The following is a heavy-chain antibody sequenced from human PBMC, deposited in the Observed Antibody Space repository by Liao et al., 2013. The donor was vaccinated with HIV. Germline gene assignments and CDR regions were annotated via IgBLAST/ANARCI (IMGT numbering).Heavy chain of an antibody. D-gene: IGHD1-1*01. J-gene: IGHJ4*02. CDR2: VKDSGRT. CDR1: TDSISAYY. Sequence: QVQLQESGPGLVKPSETLSLTCTVSTDSISAYYWSWIRQPPGKGLEWIAYVKDSGRTHYNPSLRSRVTISLDASKNQVSLRMAFLTAADSAFYYCATNDVVSSTLDYWGQGTLVTVSS. V-gene: IGHV4-59*01. CDR3: ATNDVVSSTLDY.